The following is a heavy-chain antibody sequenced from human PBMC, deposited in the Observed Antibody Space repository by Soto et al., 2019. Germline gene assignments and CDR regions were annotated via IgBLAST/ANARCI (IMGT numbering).Heavy chain of an antibody. Sequence: QITLKESGPTLVKPTQTLTLTCTFSGFSLSTSGVGVGWIRQPPGKALEWLALIYWDDDKRYSPSLKSRLTIPKDTSKNQVVLTMTNIDPVDTATYYCAHRPSYCSGGSCYSGFDYWGQGTLVTVSS. J-gene: IGHJ4*02. CDR3: AHRPSYCSGGSCYSGFDY. CDR2: IYWDDDK. D-gene: IGHD2-15*01. CDR1: GFSLSTSGVG. V-gene: IGHV2-5*02.